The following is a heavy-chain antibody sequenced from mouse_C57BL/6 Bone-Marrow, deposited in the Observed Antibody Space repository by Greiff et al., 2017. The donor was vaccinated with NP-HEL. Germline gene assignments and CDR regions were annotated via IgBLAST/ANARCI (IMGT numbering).Heavy chain of an antibody. CDR3: ATEAAQATSYFDY. J-gene: IGHJ2*01. D-gene: IGHD3-2*02. V-gene: IGHV1-69*01. CDR2: IDPSDSYT. Sequence: QVQLQQPGAELVMPGASVKLSCKASGYTFTSYWMHWVKQRPGQGLEWIGEIDPSDSYTNYNQKFKGKSTLTVDESSSTAYMQLSSLTSEDSAVYYCATEAAQATSYFDYWGQGTTLTVSS. CDR1: GYTFTSYW.